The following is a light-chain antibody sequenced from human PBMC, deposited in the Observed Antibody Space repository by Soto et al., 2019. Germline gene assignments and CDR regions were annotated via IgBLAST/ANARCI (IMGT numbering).Light chain of an antibody. Sequence: DIQMTQSPSTLSASVGDRVTITCRASQSISSWLAWYQQKPGKAPKLLIYDASSLESGVPSRFSGSGSGTEFTLTIRSLQPDDFETYYCQQYNSYPFTFGPGTKVDIK. CDR3: QQYNSYPFT. V-gene: IGKV1-5*01. J-gene: IGKJ3*01. CDR1: QSISSW. CDR2: DAS.